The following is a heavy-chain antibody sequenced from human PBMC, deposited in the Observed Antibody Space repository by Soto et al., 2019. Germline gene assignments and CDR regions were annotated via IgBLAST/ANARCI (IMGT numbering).Heavy chain of an antibody. Sequence: GGSLRLSCAASGFTLGNYWMHWVRQAPGKGLVWVSRINDYGTTINYAESVEGRFIISRDDAKSEVYLQMNNLRAEDSAVYYCARGGLEPLDYWGQGALVTVSS. D-gene: IGHD1-1*01. V-gene: IGHV3-74*01. CDR1: GFTLGNYW. J-gene: IGHJ4*02. CDR3: ARGGLEPLDY. CDR2: INDYGTTI.